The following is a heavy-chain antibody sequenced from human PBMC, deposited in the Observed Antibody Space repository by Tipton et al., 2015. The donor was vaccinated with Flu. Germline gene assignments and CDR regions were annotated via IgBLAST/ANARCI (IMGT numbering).Heavy chain of an antibody. Sequence: TLSLTCTVSGDSVSPYFWSWIRQPPGKGLEWIGSIYYSGSTNYSPSLKSRVTMSVDTSKSQISLKLIFVTAADTAVYYCASQLTNYWYFDFWGRGTLVTVSS. CDR1: GDSVSPYF. D-gene: IGHD1-1*01. V-gene: IGHV4-59*02. CDR3: ASQLTNYWYFDF. CDR2: IYYSGST. J-gene: IGHJ2*01.